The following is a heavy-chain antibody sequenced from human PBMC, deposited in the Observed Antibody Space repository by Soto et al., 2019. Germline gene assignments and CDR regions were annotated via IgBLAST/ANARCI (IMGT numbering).Heavy chain of an antibody. D-gene: IGHD6-13*01. CDR1: RYSFTDYW. V-gene: IGHV5-51*01. Sequence: PGESLKISCKAFRYSFTDYWIGWVRQMPGKGLEWMGFIYPGDSDTRYSPSFQGQVTISADKSISTAYLQWSSLKASDSAIYVCASHTNSWYYFDHWGQGTVVTVSS. CDR3: ASHTNSWYYFDH. J-gene: IGHJ4*02. CDR2: IYPGDSDT.